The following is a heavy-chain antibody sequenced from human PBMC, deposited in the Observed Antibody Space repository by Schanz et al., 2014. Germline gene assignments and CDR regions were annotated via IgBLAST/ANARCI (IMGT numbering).Heavy chain of an antibody. CDR2: IRYDGLNK. CDR3: AKEEVYVDSNGMDV. V-gene: IGHV3-30*02. D-gene: IGHD2-8*01. Sequence: QVQLVESGGGVVQPGRSLRLSCAASGFTFSAYWMAWVRQAPGKGLEWVAFIRYDGLNKYYADSVKGRFTISRDNSKNTLYLQMNSLRAEDTALYYCAKEEVYVDSNGMDVWGQGTTVTVSS. J-gene: IGHJ6*02. CDR1: GFTFSAYW.